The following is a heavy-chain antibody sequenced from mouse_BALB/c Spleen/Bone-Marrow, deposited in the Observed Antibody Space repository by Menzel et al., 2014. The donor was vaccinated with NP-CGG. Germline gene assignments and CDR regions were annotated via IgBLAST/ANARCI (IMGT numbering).Heavy chain of an antibody. Sequence: EVQLVESGAELVRPGASVKISCKAFGYTFTNRHINWVKQRPGQGLDWIGYINPYNDYTSYNQKFKGKATLAVDRSSSTAYMELSSLTSEDSAVYYCATEVSGIYYAMDYWGRGTSVTVSS. V-gene: IGHV1S45*01. D-gene: IGHD2-10*02. J-gene: IGHJ4*01. CDR3: ATEVSGIYYAMDY. CDR1: GYTFTNRH. CDR2: INPYNDYT.